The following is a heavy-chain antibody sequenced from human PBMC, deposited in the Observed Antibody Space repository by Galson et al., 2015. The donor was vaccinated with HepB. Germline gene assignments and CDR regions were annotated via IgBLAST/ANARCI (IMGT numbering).Heavy chain of an antibody. CDR3: ARGGGYWFGMDV. V-gene: IGHV3-66*02. Sequence: PVQPLDSPSVIYSGGSTYYADSVKGRFTISRDNSKNTLYLQMNSLRAEDTAVYYCARGGGYWFGMDVWGQGTTVTVSS. J-gene: IGHJ6*02. CDR2: IYSGGST. D-gene: IGHD2-21*01.